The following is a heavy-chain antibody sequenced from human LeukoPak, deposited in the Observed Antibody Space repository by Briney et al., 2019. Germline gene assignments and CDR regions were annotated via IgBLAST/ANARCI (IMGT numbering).Heavy chain of an antibody. V-gene: IGHV4-34*01. J-gene: IGHJ4*02. Sequence: PSETLSLTCAAYGGSFSGYFWSWIRQSPGKGLEWIGCVYYSGTTYYNPSLKSRVTISVDMSKNQFSLRLTSVTAAYTAVYFCARAGRSDSSSSPYWGQGTLVTVSS. CDR3: ARAGRSDSSSSPY. CDR1: GGSFSGYF. D-gene: IGHD6-6*01. CDR2: VYYSGTT.